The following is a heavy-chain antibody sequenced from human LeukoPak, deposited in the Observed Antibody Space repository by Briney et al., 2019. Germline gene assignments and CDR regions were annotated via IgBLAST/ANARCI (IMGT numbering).Heavy chain of an antibody. CDR2: IIPIFGTA. CDR1: GYTFTSYG. J-gene: IGHJ6*02. Sequence: SVKVSCKASGYTFTSYGISWVRQAPGQGLEWMGGIIPIFGTANYAQKFQGRVTITADESTSTAYMELSSLRSEDTAVHYCARDQDYYYYYGMDVWGQGTTVTVSS. CDR3: ARDQDYYYYYGMDV. V-gene: IGHV1-69*13.